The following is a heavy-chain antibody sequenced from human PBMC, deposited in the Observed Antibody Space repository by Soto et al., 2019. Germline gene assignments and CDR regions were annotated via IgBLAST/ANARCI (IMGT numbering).Heavy chain of an antibody. Sequence: PSDTLSLTCTVSGGSINSYWWSWIRQPAGKGLEWLGRVYSSGTTDYNPSLNSRATMSVETSKNQFSLKLSSVTAADTSVYYCARDIASYAYGGVYWGQGIQVTVSS. D-gene: IGHD2-21*01. CDR2: VYSSGTT. CDR3: ARDIASYAYGGVY. V-gene: IGHV4-4*07. J-gene: IGHJ4*02. CDR1: GGSINSYW.